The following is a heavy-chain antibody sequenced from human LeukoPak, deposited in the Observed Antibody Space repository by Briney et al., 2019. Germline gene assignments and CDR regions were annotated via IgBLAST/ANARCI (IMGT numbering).Heavy chain of an antibody. D-gene: IGHD3-10*01. V-gene: IGHV1-18*04. CDR2: ISTYTANT. CDR1: GCTFTSYY. CDR3: ARRPSGSRNDAFDI. Sequence: GASVKVSCKTSGCTFTSYYINWVRQATGQGLEWMGWISTYTANTNYAQKLQGRITMTTDTSTSTAYMELRTLRSDDTAVYYCARRPSGSRNDAFDIWGQGTMVTVSS. J-gene: IGHJ3*02.